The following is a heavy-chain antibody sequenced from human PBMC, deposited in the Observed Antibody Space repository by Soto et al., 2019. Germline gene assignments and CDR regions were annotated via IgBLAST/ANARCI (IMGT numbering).Heavy chain of an antibody. D-gene: IGHD2-15*01. CDR2: VYHNGLT. Sequence: PSETLSLTGDVSGDSIGSNVRWSWVRQPPGKGLEWIGEVYHNGLTDYNPSLRGRATMSADMSKNQFSLRVTSVTDADTAIYYCARGAALPGEADRFDYWGPGALVTVSS. CDR1: GDSIGSNVR. CDR3: ARGAALPGEADRFDY. V-gene: IGHV4-4*02. J-gene: IGHJ4*02.